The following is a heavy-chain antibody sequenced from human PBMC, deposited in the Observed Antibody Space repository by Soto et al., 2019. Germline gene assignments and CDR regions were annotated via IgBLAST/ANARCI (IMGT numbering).Heavy chain of an antibody. CDR1: GFALSTSGVA. CDR2: VYWDDDK. D-gene: IGHD3-3*01. V-gene: IGHV2-5*02. Sequence: QITLKESGPTLVKPTQTLTLTCSFSGFALSTSGVAAGWIRQRPGKGLEWLSLVYWDDDKLYSPSLRDRLNITKDTSNTKVFLTMANMDPADRATYYCARSQGYRIVGVVIGAHWFDPWGQGIMVTVDS. J-gene: IGHJ5*02. CDR3: ARSQGYRIVGVVIGAHWFDP.